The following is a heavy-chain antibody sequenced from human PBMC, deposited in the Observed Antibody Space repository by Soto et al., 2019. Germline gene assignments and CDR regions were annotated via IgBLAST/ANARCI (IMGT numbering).Heavy chain of an antibody. V-gene: IGHV1-69*06. CDR2: IIPIFGTA. J-gene: IGHJ6*02. CDR3: ARGSRHFTIXGVVPHLDYYYYYGMDV. CDR1: GGTFSSYA. Sequence: GASVKVSCKASGGTFSSYAISWVRQAPGQGLEWMGGIIPIFGTANYAQKFQGRVTITADKSTSTAYMELSSLRSEDTAVYYCARGSRHFTIXGVVPHLDYYYYYGMDVWGQGTTVTVSS. D-gene: IGHD3-3*01.